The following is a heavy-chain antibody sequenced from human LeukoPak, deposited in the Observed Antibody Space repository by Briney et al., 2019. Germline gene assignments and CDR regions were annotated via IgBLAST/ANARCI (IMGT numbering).Heavy chain of an antibody. CDR1: GFTFSSYS. V-gene: IGHV3-48*01. D-gene: IGHD3-3*01. J-gene: IGHJ4*02. Sequence: GGSLRLSCAASGFTFSSYSMNWVRQAPGKGLEWVSYISTSSIIYYADSVKGRCTISRDNAKNSLYLQMNSLRAEDTAVYYCAKEAAFWSGYYYFDYWGQGTLVTVSS. CDR2: ISTSSII. CDR3: AKEAAFWSGYYYFDY.